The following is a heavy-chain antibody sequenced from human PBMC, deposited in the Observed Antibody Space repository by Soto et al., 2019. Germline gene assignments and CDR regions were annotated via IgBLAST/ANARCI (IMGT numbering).Heavy chain of an antibody. CDR1: GFSLSTSGVG. CDR3: AHTLLYYVILTGYFSHVNWFDP. J-gene: IGHJ5*02. Sequence: QITLKESGPTLVKPTQTLTLTCTFSGFSLSTSGVGVGWIRQPPGKALEWLALIYWDDDKRYSPSLKSRLTITKDTSKNQVVLTMTNIDPVDTATYYCAHTLLYYVILTGYFSHVNWFDPWGQGTLVTVSS. CDR2: IYWDDDK. V-gene: IGHV2-5*02. D-gene: IGHD3-9*01.